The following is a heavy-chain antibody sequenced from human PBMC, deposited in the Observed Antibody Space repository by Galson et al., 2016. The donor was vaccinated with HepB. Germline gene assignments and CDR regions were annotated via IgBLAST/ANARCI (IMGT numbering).Heavy chain of an antibody. CDR2: INPNSGGT. D-gene: IGHD2-21*02. CDR3: ASWQVTDTIFDY. V-gene: IGHV1-2*02. CDR1: GYTFTGYY. J-gene: IGHJ4*02. Sequence: SVKVSCKASGYTFTGYYMHWVQQAPGQGLEWMGWINPNSGGTNYAQKFQGRVTMTRDTSISTAYMELSRPRSDDTAVYYCASWQVTDTIFDYWGQGTLVTVSS.